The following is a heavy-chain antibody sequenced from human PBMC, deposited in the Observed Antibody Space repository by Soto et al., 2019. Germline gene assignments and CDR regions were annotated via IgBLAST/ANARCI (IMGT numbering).Heavy chain of an antibody. D-gene: IGHD2-15*01. J-gene: IGHJ5*02. V-gene: IGHV1-69*06. CDR2: IIPIFGTA. CDR3: ARDKYCSGGSCRKNWFDP. CDR1: GGTFSSYA. Sequence: ASVKVSCKASGGTFSSYAISWVRQAPGQGLEWMGGIIPIFGTANYAQKFQGRVTITADKSTSTAYMELSSLRSADTAVYYCARDKYCSGGSCRKNWFDPWGQGTLVTVPQ.